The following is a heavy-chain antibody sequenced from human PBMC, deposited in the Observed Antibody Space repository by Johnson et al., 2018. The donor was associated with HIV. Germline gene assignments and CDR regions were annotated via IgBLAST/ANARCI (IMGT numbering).Heavy chain of an antibody. V-gene: IGHV3-30*02. J-gene: IGHJ3*02. D-gene: IGHD4-17*01. Sequence: QMQLVESGGGVVRPGGSLRLSCAASGFTFSRYGMHWVRQAPGKGLEWVAFIRYDGSNKYYADSVKGRFTISRDNSKNTLYLQMNSLRAEDTAVYYCANGKPARDYVDDDAFDIWGQGTMVTVSS. CDR2: IRYDGSNK. CDR3: ANGKPARDYVDDDAFDI. CDR1: GFTFSRYG.